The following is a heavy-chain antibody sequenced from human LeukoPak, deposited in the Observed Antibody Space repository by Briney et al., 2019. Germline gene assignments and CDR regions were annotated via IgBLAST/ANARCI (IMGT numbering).Heavy chain of an antibody. D-gene: IGHD3-22*01. V-gene: IGHV4-59*01. CDR1: GGSISSYY. CDR3: ATLYYYDSSGYFGFQH. Sequence: SETLSLTCTVSGGSISSYYWSWIRQPPGKGLEWIGYIYYSGSTNYNPSLKSRVTISVATSKNHFSLKLSSVTAADTAVYYCATLYYYDSSGYFGFQHWGQGTLVTVSS. CDR2: IYYSGST. J-gene: IGHJ1*01.